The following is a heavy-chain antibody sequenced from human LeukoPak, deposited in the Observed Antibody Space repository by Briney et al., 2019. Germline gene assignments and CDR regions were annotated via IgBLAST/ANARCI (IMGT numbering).Heavy chain of an antibody. CDR3: ARLSGSYYSAFDI. CDR2: IYPGDSDT. V-gene: IGHV5-51*01. D-gene: IGHD1-26*01. Sequence: GESLKISCKASGYSFTTHWIGWVRQMPGKGLEWMGIIYPGDSDTRYSPSFRGQVTISADKSINTAYLQWSSLKASDTAMYYCARLSGSYYSAFDIWGQGTMVTVSS. CDR1: GYSFTTHW. J-gene: IGHJ3*02.